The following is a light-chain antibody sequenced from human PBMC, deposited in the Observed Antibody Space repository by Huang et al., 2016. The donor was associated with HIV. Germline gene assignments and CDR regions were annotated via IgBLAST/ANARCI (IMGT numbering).Light chain of an antibody. Sequence: DIVMTQSPDSLAVSPGERATINCKSSQSVLYSLSKKNYLAWFQQKPGRPPNLRIYWATTRESGVPDRFRGSGSGTDFTLTINNLQAEDVAVYFCLQYYSFPQTFGHGTKVEIK. CDR2: WAT. CDR3: LQYYSFPQT. J-gene: IGKJ1*01. CDR1: QSVLYSLSKKNY. V-gene: IGKV4-1*01.